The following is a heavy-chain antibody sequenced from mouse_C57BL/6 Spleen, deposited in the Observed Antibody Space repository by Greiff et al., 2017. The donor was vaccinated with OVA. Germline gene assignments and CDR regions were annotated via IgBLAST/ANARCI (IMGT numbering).Heavy chain of an antibody. CDR3: ASYGSSYEGYFDY. J-gene: IGHJ2*01. CDR2: IDPSDSYT. Sequence: VQLKQPGAELVKPGASVKLSCKASGYTFTSYWMQWVKQRPGQGLEWIGEIDPSDSYTNYNQKFKGKATLTVDTSSSTAYMQLSSLTSEDSAVYYCASYGSSYEGYFDYWGQGTTLTVSS. D-gene: IGHD1-1*01. V-gene: IGHV1-50*01. CDR1: GYTFTSYW.